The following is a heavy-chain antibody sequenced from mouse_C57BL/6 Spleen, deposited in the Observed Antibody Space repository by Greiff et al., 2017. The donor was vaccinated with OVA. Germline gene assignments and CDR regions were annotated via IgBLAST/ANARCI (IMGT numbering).Heavy chain of an antibody. D-gene: IGHD2-1*01. CDR1: GYTFTDYY. V-gene: IGHV1-19*01. CDR3: ARRNGNYEYWYFDV. J-gene: IGHJ1*03. CDR2: INPYNGGT. Sequence: EVKLQESGPVLVKPGASVKMSCKASGYTFTDYYMNWVKQSPGKSLEWIGVINPYNGGTRYNQKFKGKATLTVDKSSSTAYMELNSLTSEDSAGDYCARRNGNYEYWYFDVWGTGTTVTVSS.